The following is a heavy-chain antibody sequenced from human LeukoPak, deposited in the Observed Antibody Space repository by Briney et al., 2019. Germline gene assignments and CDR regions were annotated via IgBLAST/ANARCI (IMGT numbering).Heavy chain of an antibody. CDR1: GYSINNYY. D-gene: IGHD1-26*01. V-gene: IGHV4-59*08. Sequence: SQTLSLTCTVSGYSINNYYWSWIRQPPGKGLEWIGYVSYSGTPDYNPSLKSRATISLGTSRNQFSLQLSSVTAADTAEYYCARQKWDRLTYYYYGMDVWGQGTTVTVSS. J-gene: IGHJ6*02. CDR2: VSYSGTP. CDR3: ARQKWDRLTYYYYGMDV.